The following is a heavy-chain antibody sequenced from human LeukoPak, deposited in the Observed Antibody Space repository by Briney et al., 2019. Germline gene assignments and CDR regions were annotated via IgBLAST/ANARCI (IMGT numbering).Heavy chain of an antibody. D-gene: IGHD3-3*01. V-gene: IGHV4-39*01. CDR2: SSYSGNT. J-gene: IGHJ5*02. CDR1: GGSISSSSYY. CDR3: PRRINLWSGYYQLRWFDP. Sequence: PSETLSLTCTVSGGSISSSSYYWGWIRQPPGKGLEWIGSSSYSGNTYYNPSLKSRVTISVDTSKNQFSLKLSSVTAADTAVYYSPRRINLWSGYYQLRWFDPWGQGTLVTVSS.